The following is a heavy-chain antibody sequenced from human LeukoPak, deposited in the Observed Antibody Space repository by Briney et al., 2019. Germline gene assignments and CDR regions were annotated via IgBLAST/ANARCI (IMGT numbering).Heavy chain of an antibody. Sequence: TGGSLRLSCAVSGFPFSIYEMNWVRQAPGKGLEWVSNIGSSGTTIYYADSVMGRFSTSRVNAKSSLYLQMNNLRVEDTAVYYCALLAVASDFDYWGQGALVTVPS. CDR3: ALLAVASDFDY. J-gene: IGHJ4*02. CDR1: GFPFSIYE. CDR2: IGSSGTTI. D-gene: IGHD6-19*01. V-gene: IGHV3-48*03.